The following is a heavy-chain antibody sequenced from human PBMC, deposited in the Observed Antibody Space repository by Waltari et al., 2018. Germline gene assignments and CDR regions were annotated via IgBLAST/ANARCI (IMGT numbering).Heavy chain of an antibody. D-gene: IGHD3-3*01. CDR2: ISYDGSNK. Sequence: VQLLESGGGLVQPGRSLRLSCAASGFTFSSYAMHWVRQAPGKGLEWVAVISYDGSNKYYADSVKGRFTISRDNSKNTLYLQMNSLRAEDTAVYYCARDEGITIFGVVTQWGHYGMDVWGQGTTVTVSS. CDR1: GFTFSSYA. CDR3: ARDEGITIFGVVTQWGHYGMDV. V-gene: IGHV3-30-3*01. J-gene: IGHJ6*02.